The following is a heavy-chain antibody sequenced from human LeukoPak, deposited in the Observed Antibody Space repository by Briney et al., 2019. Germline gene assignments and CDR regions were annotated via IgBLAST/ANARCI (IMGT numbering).Heavy chain of an antibody. CDR1: GYSFSDFY. CDR2: INPNSGGT. CDR3: ARVRSVVGGTIGY. V-gene: IGHV1-2*02. Sequence: ASVKVSCKASGYSFSDFYMHWVRQAPGPGLEWMGWINPNSGGTDYAQKFQGRVTMTRDTSISTAYMALSSLRSDDTAVYYCARVRSVVGGTIGYWGQGTLVTVSS. D-gene: IGHD2-15*01. J-gene: IGHJ4*02.